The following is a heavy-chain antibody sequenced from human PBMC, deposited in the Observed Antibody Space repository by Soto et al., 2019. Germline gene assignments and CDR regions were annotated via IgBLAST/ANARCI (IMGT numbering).Heavy chain of an antibody. D-gene: IGHD3-9*01. J-gene: IGHJ5*02. CDR3: ARASYFSEKTAYYAKSFKWFDP. CDR1: GFTFGGSE. Sequence: GGSLRLSCAASGFTFGGSEMHWVRQAPGKGLEWVAFVSYDGDDQYYADSVKGRFTVSRDNSGNTLHLQMDSLRPEDTAFYYCARASYFSEKTAYYAKSFKWFDPWGQGTLVTVSS. CDR2: VSYDGDDQ. V-gene: IGHV3-30-3*01.